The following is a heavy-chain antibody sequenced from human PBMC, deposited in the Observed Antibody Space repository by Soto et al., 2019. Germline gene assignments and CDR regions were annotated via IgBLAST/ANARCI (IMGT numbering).Heavy chain of an antibody. CDR1: GGSISSSDFY. Sequence: NPSETLSLTCTVSGGSISSSDFYWGWLRQTPGKGLDFIGSMYYSGTTYYNPSLKSRVTISVDTSKNQFTLKLISVTAADTAVYYCAVVDSTGNWFDPWGEGALVTVSS. V-gene: IGHV4-39*01. CDR3: AVVDSTGNWFDP. CDR2: MYYSGTT. J-gene: IGHJ5*02. D-gene: IGHD6-25*01.